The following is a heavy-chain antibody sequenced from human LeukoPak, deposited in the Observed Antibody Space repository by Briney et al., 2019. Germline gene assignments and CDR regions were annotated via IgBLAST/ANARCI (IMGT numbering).Heavy chain of an antibody. D-gene: IGHD7-27*01. CDR3: AMNWGTGRTLDY. CDR1: GGSFSSYY. V-gene: IGHV4-34*01. J-gene: IGHJ4*02. Sequence: SETLTLTCAVYGGSFSSYYWSWIRQPPGKGLEWIGEINHSGGTNYNPSLKSRVTISVDTSKNQFPLKLSSVTAADTAVYYCAMNWGTGRTLDYGGQGTLVTVSS. CDR2: INHSGGT.